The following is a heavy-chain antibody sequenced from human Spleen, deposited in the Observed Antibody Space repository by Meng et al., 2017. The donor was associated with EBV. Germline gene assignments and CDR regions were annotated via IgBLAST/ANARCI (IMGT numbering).Heavy chain of an antibody. V-gene: IGHV3-21*01. Sequence: EVQLVESGGGLVKPGGSVRLSCAGSGFIFKTYSMNWVRQAPGKGLEWVASLSDSGTYMYYADSVRGRFTISGDYAENSLYLQMNSLTAEDTAVYYCARRVGSSFDYWGQGTLVTVSS. CDR2: LSDSGTYM. J-gene: IGHJ4*02. CDR1: GFIFKTYS. CDR3: ARRVGSSFDY. D-gene: IGHD2-2*01.